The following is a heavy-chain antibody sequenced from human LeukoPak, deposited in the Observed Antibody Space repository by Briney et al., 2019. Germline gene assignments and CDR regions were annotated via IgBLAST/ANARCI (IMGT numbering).Heavy chain of an antibody. J-gene: IGHJ4*02. CDR2: IKQDGSEK. CDR1: GFTFSSYW. V-gene: IGHV3-7*01. Sequence: GGSLRLSCAASGFTFSSYWMSWVRQAPGKGLEWVANIKQDGSEKYYVDSVKGRFTISRDNAKNSLYLQMNSLRAEDTAVYYCAKNAVEVNFWSGYSPDYWGQGTLVTVSS. D-gene: IGHD3-3*01. CDR3: AKNAVEVNFWSGYSPDY.